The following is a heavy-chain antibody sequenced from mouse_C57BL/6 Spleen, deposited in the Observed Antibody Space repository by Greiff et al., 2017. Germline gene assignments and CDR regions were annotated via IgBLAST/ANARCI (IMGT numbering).Heavy chain of an antibody. CDR1: GFTFSSYA. Sequence: EVKVVESGGGLVKPGGSLKLSCAASGFTFSSYAMSWVRQTPEKRLEWVATISDGGSYTYYPDNVKGRFTISRDNAKNNLYLQMSHLKSEDTAMYYCARASRGYRYAMDYWGQGTSVTVSS. D-gene: IGHD5-1-1*01. CDR3: ARASRGYRYAMDY. J-gene: IGHJ4*01. V-gene: IGHV5-4*03. CDR2: ISDGGSYT.